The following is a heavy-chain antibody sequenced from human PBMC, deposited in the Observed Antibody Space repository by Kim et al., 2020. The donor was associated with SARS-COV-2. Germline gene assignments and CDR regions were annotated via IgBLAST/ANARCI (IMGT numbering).Heavy chain of an antibody. D-gene: IGHD2-21*02. Sequence: SETLSLTCTVSGGSISSSSYYWGWIRQPPGKGLEWIGSIYYSGSTYYNPSLKSRVTISVDTSKNQFSLKLSSVTAADTAVYYCARQGGSSDYYFDYWGQGTLVTVSS. V-gene: IGHV4-39*01. J-gene: IGHJ4*02. CDR1: GGSISSSSYY. CDR2: IYYSGST. CDR3: ARQGGSSDYYFDY.